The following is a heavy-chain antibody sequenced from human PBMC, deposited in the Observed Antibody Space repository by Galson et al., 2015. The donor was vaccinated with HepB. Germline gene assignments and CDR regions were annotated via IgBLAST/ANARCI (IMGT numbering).Heavy chain of an antibody. CDR3: AARYCSGGSCHHFDS. J-gene: IGHJ4*02. V-gene: IGHV3-23*01. Sequence: SLRLSCAASGFTFSSYAMSWVRQAPGKGLEWVSVISGSGGSTYYADSVKGRFTISRDNSKNTLYVQMHGLRAEDTAVYYCAARYCSGGSCHHFDSWGQGTLVTVSS. CDR2: ISGSGGST. CDR1: GFTFSSYA. D-gene: IGHD2-15*01.